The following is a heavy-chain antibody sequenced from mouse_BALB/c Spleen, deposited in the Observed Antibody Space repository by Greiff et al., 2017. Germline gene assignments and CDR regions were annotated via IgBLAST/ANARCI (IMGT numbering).Heavy chain of an antibody. CDR3: ARYLDGNYVGAMDY. J-gene: IGHJ4*01. CDR2: ISYSGST. Sequence: EVQLQESGPSLVKPSQTLSLTCSVTGDSITSGYWNWIRKFPGNKLEYMGYISYSGSTYYNPSLKSRISITRDTSKNQYYLQLNSVTTEDTATYYCARYLDGNYVGAMDYWGQGTSVTVSS. CDR1: GDSITSGY. D-gene: IGHD2-1*01. V-gene: IGHV3-8*02.